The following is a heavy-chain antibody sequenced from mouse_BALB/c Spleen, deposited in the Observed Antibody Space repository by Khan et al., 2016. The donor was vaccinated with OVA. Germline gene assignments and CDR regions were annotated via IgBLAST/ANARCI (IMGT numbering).Heavy chain of an antibody. CDR3: ASAFFNGAWFAY. V-gene: IGHV2-9*02. Sequence: QVQLKELGPGLVAPSQTLSITCTVSGFSLSNYGVHRVRQPPEKGLEWLGVIWGGGSTNHNSALMSRLTISKDNSKSQVFLKMNSRQTDDTAMYYCASAFFNGAWFAYWGQGTLVTVSA. CDR2: IWGGGST. CDR1: GFSLSNYG. J-gene: IGHJ3*01.